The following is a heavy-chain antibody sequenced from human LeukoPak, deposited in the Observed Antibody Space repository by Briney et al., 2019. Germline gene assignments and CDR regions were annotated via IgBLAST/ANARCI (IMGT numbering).Heavy chain of an antibody. V-gene: IGHV3-30-3*01. D-gene: IGHD6-13*01. Sequence: GGSLRLSCAASGFTFSSYAMHWVRQAPGKGLEWVAVISYDGSNKYYADSVKGRFTISRDNSKNTLYLQMNSLRAEDTAVYYCAICKGSSWDYYYYYMDVWGKGTTVTVSS. CDR1: GFTFSSYA. J-gene: IGHJ6*03. CDR3: AICKGSSWDYYYYYMDV. CDR2: ISYDGSNK.